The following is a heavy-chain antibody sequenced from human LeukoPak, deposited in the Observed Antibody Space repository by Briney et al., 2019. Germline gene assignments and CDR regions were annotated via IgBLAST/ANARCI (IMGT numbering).Heavy chain of an antibody. CDR3: ARDYVWGSYRYFDY. CDR1: GGSISNYY. CDR2: IFYSGSI. J-gene: IGHJ4*02. Sequence: SETLSLTCTVSGGSISNYYWSWLRQPPGKGLEWFGSIFYSGSINYNPSLKSRVTISVDTSKNHFSLKLSSVTAADTAVYYCARDYVWGSYRYFDYWGQGALVTVSS. V-gene: IGHV4-59*01. D-gene: IGHD3-16*02.